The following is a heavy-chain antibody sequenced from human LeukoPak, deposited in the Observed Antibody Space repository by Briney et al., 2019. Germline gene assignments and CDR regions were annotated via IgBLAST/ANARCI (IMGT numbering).Heavy chain of an antibody. CDR3: ARDLLPGRYDSSGYYLPHY. CDR2: ISYDGSNK. D-gene: IGHD3-22*01. CDR1: GFTFSSYT. V-gene: IGHV3-30-3*01. J-gene: IGHJ4*02. Sequence: GSLRLSCAASGFTFSSYTMHWVRQAPGKGLEWVAVISYDGSNKYYADSVKGRFTISRDNSKNTLYLQMNSLRAEDTAVYYCARDLLPGRYDSSGYYLPHYWGQGTLVTVSS.